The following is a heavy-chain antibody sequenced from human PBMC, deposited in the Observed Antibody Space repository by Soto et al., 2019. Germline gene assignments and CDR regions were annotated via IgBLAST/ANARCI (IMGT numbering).Heavy chain of an antibody. J-gene: IGHJ3*02. CDR3: ALIPGYYDSSGPNDAFDI. V-gene: IGHV4-38-2*01. D-gene: IGHD3-22*01. CDR1: GYSISSCYY. CDR2: IYHSGST. Sequence: SETLSLTCAVSGYSISSCYYWGWIRQPPGKGLEWIGSIYHSGSTYYNPSLKSRVTISVDTSKNQFSLKLSSVTAADTAVYYCALIPGYYDSSGPNDAFDIWGQGTMVTVSS.